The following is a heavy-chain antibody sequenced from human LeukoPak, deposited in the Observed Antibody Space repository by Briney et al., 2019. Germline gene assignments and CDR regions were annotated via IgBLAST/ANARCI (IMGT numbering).Heavy chain of an antibody. CDR3: ARGGYSAYLFDY. CDR2: ISSGGSKV. J-gene: IGHJ4*02. D-gene: IGHD5-12*01. CDR1: GFTFSDYS. V-gene: IGHV3-48*02. Sequence: PGGSLRLSCAASGFTFSDYSMDWVRQSPGKGLEWVSYISSGGSKVYYSDSVKGRFTISRDNAKNSLSLQMNSLRDEDTAVYYCARGGYSAYLFDYWGQGTLVTVS.